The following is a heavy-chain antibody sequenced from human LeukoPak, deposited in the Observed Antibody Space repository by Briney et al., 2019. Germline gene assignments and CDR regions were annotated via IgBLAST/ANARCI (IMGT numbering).Heavy chain of an antibody. D-gene: IGHD3-10*01. V-gene: IGHV3-30-3*01. J-gene: IGHJ4*02. CDR3: ARVRWYYGSGSPYEGGYYFDY. Sequence: PGGSLRLSCVASGFTFDNYAMHWVRQAPGKGLEWVALVSHDGSNKYYADSVKGRFTISRDNSKNTLYLQMNSLRAEDTAVYYCARVRWYYGSGSPYEGGYYFDYWGQGTLVTVSS. CDR1: GFTFDNYA. CDR2: VSHDGSNK.